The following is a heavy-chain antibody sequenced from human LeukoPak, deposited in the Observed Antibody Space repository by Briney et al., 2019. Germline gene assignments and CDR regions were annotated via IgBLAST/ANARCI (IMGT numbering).Heavy chain of an antibody. D-gene: IGHD3-3*01. CDR2: ISDNGGST. CDR3: ARTILGVTHGFDI. CDR1: GFTFSSYA. V-gene: IGHV3-23*01. J-gene: IGHJ3*02. Sequence: GGSLRLSCVASGFTFSSYAMNWVRQAPGKGLEWVSVISDNGGSTYYADSVKGRFTISRDNSKNTLYLQVNSLRAEDTAVYYCARTILGVTHGFDIWGQGTMVTVSS.